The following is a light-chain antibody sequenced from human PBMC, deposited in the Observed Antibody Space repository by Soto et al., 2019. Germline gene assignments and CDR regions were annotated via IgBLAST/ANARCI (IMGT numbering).Light chain of an antibody. CDR3: LQDINYPWT. CDR1: QGIRNG. Sequence: AIQMTHSPSSLSASVGDRVTITCRASQGIRNGLGWYQQKPGKAPKLLMYAASTLQSGVPSRFSGSGSGTGFTLTISSLQPEDCATYYCLQDINYPWTFGQGTKVDI. J-gene: IGKJ1*01. CDR2: AAS. V-gene: IGKV1-6*01.